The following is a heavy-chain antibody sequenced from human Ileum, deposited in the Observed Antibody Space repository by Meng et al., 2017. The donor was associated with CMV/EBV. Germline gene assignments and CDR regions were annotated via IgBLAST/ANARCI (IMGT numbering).Heavy chain of an antibody. Sequence: VQLQEWGAGLLKPSEALSLTFAVYGGSFIGYYWSWIRQVPGKGLEWIGEFNHYGSTNYNPSLKSRVTISVDTSKNQFSLNLSSVTAADTAVYYCASGKSNLEYWGQGTLVTVSS. D-gene: IGHD4-11*01. CDR3: ASGKSNLEY. CDR1: GGSFIGYY. CDR2: FNHYGST. V-gene: IGHV4-34*01. J-gene: IGHJ4*02.